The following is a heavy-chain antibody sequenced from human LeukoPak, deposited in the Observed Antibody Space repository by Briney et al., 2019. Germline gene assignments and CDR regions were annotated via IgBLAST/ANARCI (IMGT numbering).Heavy chain of an antibody. CDR2: XYYSGST. J-gene: IGHJ4*02. CDR1: GGXISXGGYY. D-gene: IGHD3-22*01. V-gene: IGHV4-31*03. Sequence: TLSLTCTVXGGXISXGGYYXXWIRQHPXXGXXXXXYXYYSGSTYYNPSLKSRVTISVDTSKNQFSLKLSSVTAADTAVYYCARGARYYFDTSGYFDYWGQGILVTVSS. CDR3: ARGARYYFDTSGYFDY.